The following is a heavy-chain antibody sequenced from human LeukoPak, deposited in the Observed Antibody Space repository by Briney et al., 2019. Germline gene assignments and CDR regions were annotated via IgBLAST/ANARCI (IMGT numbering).Heavy chain of an antibody. V-gene: IGHV4-34*01. Sequence: SENLSLTCAVYGGSFSGYYWSWLRQPPGKGLEWIGEINHSGSTNYNPSLKSRVTISVDTSKNQFSLKLSSVTAADTAVYYCARDWLQTPYLYLWGRGNLVTVSS. D-gene: IGHD5-24*01. CDR3: ARDWLQTPYLYL. CDR1: GGSFSGYY. CDR2: INHSGST. J-gene: IGHJ2*01.